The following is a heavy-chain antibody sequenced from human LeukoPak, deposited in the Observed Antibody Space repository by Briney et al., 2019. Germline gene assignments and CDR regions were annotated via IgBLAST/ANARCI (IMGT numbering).Heavy chain of an antibody. Sequence: PSETLSLTCTVSGGSISSYYWSWIRQPPGKGLEWIGYIYYSGSTNYNPSLKSRVTISVDTSKNQFSPKLSSVTAADTAVYYCARERGAGPFDYWGQGTLVTVSS. D-gene: IGHD6-19*01. J-gene: IGHJ4*02. CDR3: ARERGAGPFDY. CDR2: IYYSGST. V-gene: IGHV4-59*01. CDR1: GGSISSYY.